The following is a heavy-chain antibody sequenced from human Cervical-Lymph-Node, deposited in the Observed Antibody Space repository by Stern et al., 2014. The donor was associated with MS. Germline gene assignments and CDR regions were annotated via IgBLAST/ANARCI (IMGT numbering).Heavy chain of an antibody. CDR1: GGSISRSTYY. Sequence: QVQLVESGPGLVKPSETLSLTCSVSGGSISRSTYYWGWIRPPPGKGLEWIGSIYYSGTTYYNPSLKSRVTIDTSPNTFSLRRTSGTAADTAVYYCARHDGWLPHYWSQGTLVTVSS. CDR3: ARHDGWLPHY. D-gene: IGHD5-12*01. J-gene: IGHJ4*02. CDR2: IYYSGTT. V-gene: IGHV4-39*01.